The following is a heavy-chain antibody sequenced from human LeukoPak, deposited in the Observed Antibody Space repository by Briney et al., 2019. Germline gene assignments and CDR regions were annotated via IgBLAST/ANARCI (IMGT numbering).Heavy chain of an antibody. D-gene: IGHD3-3*01. CDR2: TSFDGSDN. CDR3: ARGGISIFGVVIYMDV. Sequence: PGGSLRLSCAASGFTFSSYAMHWVRQAPGKGLKWVAVTSFDGSDNYYADSVKGRFTISRDNSKNTLYLQMNSLRVEDTALYYCARGGISIFGVVIYMDVWGKGTTVTVSS. CDR1: GFTFSSYA. J-gene: IGHJ6*03. V-gene: IGHV3-30*04.